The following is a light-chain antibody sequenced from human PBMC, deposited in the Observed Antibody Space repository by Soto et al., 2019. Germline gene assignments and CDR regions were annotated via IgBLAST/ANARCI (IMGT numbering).Light chain of an antibody. CDR1: SSDVGGYNY. CDR3: SSYTSSNTYV. Sequence: QSALTQPASVSGSPGQSITISCSGTSSDVGGYNYVSWYQQLPDKAPKLMIYDVSNRSSGVSNRFSGSKSGNTASLTISGLQAEDEADYYCSSYTSSNTYVFGSGTKLTVL. CDR2: DVS. J-gene: IGLJ1*01. V-gene: IGLV2-14*01.